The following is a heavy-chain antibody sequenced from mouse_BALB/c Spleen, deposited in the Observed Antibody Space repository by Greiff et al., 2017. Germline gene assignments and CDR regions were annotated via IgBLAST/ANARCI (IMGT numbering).Heavy chain of an antibody. CDR3: ARSSGNYYFDY. D-gene: IGHD2-1*01. V-gene: IGHV5-12-1*01. CDR1: GFAFSSYD. Sequence: EVKLVESGGGLVKPGGSLKLSCAASGFAFSSYDMSWVRQTPEKRLEWVAYISSGGGSTYYPDTVKGRFTISRDNAKNTLYLQMSSLKSEDTAMYYCARSSGNYYFDYWGQGTTLTVSS. CDR2: ISSGGGST. J-gene: IGHJ2*01.